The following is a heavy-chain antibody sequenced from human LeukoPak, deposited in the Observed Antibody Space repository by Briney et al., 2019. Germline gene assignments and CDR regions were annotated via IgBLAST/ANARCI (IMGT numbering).Heavy chain of an antibody. CDR3: ARDTGAGSGIIDY. CDR1: GGSISSAGYY. Sequence: SESLSLTCTVSGGSISSAGYYWTWVRQHPGKGLEWIGYIYYSGNTYYNPSLKSRVTISVDTSKNQFSLKLSSVTAADTAVYFCARDTGAGSGIIDYWGQGTLVTVSS. V-gene: IGHV4-31*03. D-gene: IGHD1-26*01. CDR2: IYYSGNT. J-gene: IGHJ4*02.